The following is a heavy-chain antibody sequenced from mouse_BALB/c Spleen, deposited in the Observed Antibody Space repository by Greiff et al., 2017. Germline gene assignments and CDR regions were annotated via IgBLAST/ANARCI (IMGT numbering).Heavy chain of an antibody. J-gene: IGHJ4*01. Sequence: LQQSGAELVRPGASVKMSCKASGYTFTSYNMHWVKQTPGQGLEWIGAIYPGNGDTSYNQKFKGKATLTADKSSSTAYMQLSSLTSEDSAVYYCARNYGNYFYYAMDYWGQGTSVTVSS. CDR3: ARNYGNYFYYAMDY. CDR1: GYTFTSYN. CDR2: IYPGNGDT. D-gene: IGHD2-1*01. V-gene: IGHV1-12*01.